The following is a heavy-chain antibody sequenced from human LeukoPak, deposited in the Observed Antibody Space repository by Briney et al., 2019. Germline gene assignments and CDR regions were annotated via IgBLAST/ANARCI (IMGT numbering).Heavy chain of an antibody. CDR1: GGTFSSYG. J-gene: IGHJ4*02. CDR3: ASAGSSWYATFDY. CDR2: IIPIFGTA. Sequence: ASVKASCKASGGTFSSYGISWVRQAPGQGLGWMGGIIPIFGTANYAQKFQGRVTITADKSTSTAYMELSSLRSEATAVYYCASAGSSWYATFDYWGQGTLVTVSS. V-gene: IGHV1-69*06. D-gene: IGHD6-13*01.